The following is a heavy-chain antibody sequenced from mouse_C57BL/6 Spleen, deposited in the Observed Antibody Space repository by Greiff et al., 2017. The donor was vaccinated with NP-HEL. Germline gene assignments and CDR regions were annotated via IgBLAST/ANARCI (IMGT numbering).Heavy chain of an antibody. J-gene: IGHJ1*03. Sequence: EVQVVESGGGLVKPGGSLKLSCAASGFTFSDYGMHWVRQAPEKGLEWVAYISSGSSTIYYADTVKGRFTISRDNAKNTLFLQMTSLRSEDTAMYYCARVRAHTTVVARYFDVWGTGTTVTVSS. CDR3: ARVRAHTTVVARYFDV. CDR1: GFTFSDYG. D-gene: IGHD1-1*01. CDR2: ISSGSSTI. V-gene: IGHV5-17*01.